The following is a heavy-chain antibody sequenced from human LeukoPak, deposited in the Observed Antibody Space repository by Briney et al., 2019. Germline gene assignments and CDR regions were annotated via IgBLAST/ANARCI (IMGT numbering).Heavy chain of an antibody. CDR3: AKDDRWLQFCC. V-gene: IGHV3-11*01. CDR2: ISSSGSTI. D-gene: IGHD5-24*01. CDR1: GFTFSDYY. J-gene: IGHJ4*02. Sequence: PGGSLRLSCAASGFTFSDYYMSWIRQAPGKGLEWVACISSSGSTIYYADSVRGRFTISRDNSRNTVYLQMNSLRAEDTAVYYCAKDDRWLQFCCWGQGTLVTVSA.